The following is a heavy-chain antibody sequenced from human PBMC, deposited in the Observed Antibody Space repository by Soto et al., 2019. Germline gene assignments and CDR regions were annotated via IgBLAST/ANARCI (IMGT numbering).Heavy chain of an antibody. CDR3: VKNYYDILTASDF. J-gene: IGHJ4*02. CDR1: GFTFNSYA. CDR2: ISGSGGST. Sequence: PGGSLRLSCAASGFTFNSYAMTWVRQAPGKGLEWVSGISGSGGSTYYADSVKGRFTISRDNSKKTLNLQMNSLRAEDTAVYYCVKNYYDILTASDFWGQGTLVTVSS. D-gene: IGHD3-9*01. V-gene: IGHV3-23*01.